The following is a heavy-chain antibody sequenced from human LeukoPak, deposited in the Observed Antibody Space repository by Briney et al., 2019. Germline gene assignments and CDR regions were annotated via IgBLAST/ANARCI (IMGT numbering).Heavy chain of an antibody. D-gene: IGHD1-26*01. V-gene: IGHV1-69*04. CDR1: GGTFSSYA. J-gene: IGHJ4*02. CDR2: IIPILGIA. CDR3: ARGEEGSGSF. Sequence: ASVKVSCKASGGTFSSYATSWVRQAPGQGLEWMGRIIPILGIANYAQKFQGRVTITADKSTSTAYMELSSLRSEDTAVYYCARGEEGSGSFWGQGTLVTVSS.